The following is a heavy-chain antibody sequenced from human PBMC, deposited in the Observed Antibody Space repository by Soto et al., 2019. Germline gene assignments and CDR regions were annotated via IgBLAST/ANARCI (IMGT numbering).Heavy chain of an antibody. CDR3: ARSTYYDFWSGPQHFYYYMDV. CDR2: IYPGDSDT. CDR1: GYSFTSDW. V-gene: IGHV5-51*01. J-gene: IGHJ6*03. D-gene: IGHD3-3*01. Sequence: PGESLKISCKGSGYSFTSDWIGWVRQMPGKGLEWMGIIYPGDSDTRYSPSFQGQVTISADKSISTAYLQWSSLKASDTAMYYCARSTYYDFWSGPQHFYYYMDVWGKGTTVTVSS.